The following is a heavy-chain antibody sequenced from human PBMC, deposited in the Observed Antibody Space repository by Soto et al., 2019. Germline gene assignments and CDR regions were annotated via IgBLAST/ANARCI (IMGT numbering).Heavy chain of an antibody. CDR2: IDWDDDK. CDR3: ARSTAGYFDY. CDR1: GFSLSTSGMR. D-gene: IGHD5-18*01. Sequence: SGPTLVNPTQTLTLTCTFSGFSLSTSGMRVSWIRQPPGKALEWLARIDWDDDKFYSTSLKTRLTISKDTSKNQVVLTMTNMDPVDTATYYCARSTAGYFDYWGRGTLVTVSS. J-gene: IGHJ4*02. V-gene: IGHV2-70*04.